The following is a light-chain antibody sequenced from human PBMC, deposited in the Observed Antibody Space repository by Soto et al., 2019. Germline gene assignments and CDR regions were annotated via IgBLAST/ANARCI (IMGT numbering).Light chain of an antibody. CDR1: QSVSSSF. CDR3: QQYDKSPRT. V-gene: IGKV3-20*01. Sequence: EIVLTQSPGTLSLSPGERATLSCRASQSVSSSFLAWYQQKPGQAPRLLIYGASSRATRIPDRFSGSGSGTDFTLTISRLEPEDFAAYYCQQYDKSPRTFGQGTKVEIK. CDR2: GAS. J-gene: IGKJ1*01.